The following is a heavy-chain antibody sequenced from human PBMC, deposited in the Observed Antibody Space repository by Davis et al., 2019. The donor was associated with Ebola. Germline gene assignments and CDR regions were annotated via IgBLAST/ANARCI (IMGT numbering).Heavy chain of an antibody. J-gene: IGHJ4*02. CDR1: GGSVSSGSYY. CDR3: ARVRQQYLVSHFDS. Sequence: SETLSPTCTVSGGSVSSGSYYWSWIRQPAGKGLEWIGRIYTSGSTNYNPSLKSRVTMSVDTSKNQFSLKLSSVTAADTGVYYCARVRQQYLVSHFDSWGQGIRLTVSS. D-gene: IGHD6-13*01. V-gene: IGHV4-61*02. CDR2: IYTSGST.